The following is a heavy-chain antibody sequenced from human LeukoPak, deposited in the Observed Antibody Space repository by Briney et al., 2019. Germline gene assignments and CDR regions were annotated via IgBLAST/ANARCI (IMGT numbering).Heavy chain of an antibody. CDR3: ATDPLGSSSSDY. CDR2: FDPEDGET. D-gene: IGHD6-6*01. Sequence: ASVKVSCKVSGYTLTELSMHWVRQTPGKGLEWMGGFDPEDGETIYAQKFQGRVTMTEDTSTDTAYMELSSLRSVDTAVYYCATDPLGSSSSDYWGQGTLVTVSS. V-gene: IGHV1-24*01. J-gene: IGHJ4*02. CDR1: GYTLTELS.